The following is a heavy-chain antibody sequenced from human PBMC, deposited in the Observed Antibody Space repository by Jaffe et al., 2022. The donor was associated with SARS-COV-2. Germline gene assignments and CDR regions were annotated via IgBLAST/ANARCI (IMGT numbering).Heavy chain of an antibody. CDR1: GFTFRNFG. CDR2: ISSGTII. D-gene: IGHD4-17*01. Sequence: EVQLVGSGGRLVQPGGSLRLSCAASGFTFRNFGMSWVRQAPGKGLEWVSYISSGTIIYYADSVKGRFTISRDNANNSLYLQMNNLRGEDTAVYYCAREARATYAQRGTLDYWGQGTLVTVSS. J-gene: IGHJ4*02. V-gene: IGHV3-48*01. CDR3: AREARATYAQRGTLDY.